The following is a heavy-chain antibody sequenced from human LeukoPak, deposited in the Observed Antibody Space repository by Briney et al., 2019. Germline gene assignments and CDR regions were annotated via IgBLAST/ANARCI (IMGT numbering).Heavy chain of an antibody. CDR1: GGSISSSSYY. Sequence: SEILSLTCTVSGGSISSSSYYWGWIRQPPGKGLEWIGSIYYSGSTYYNPSLKSRVTISVDTSKNQFSLKLSSVTAADTAVYYCARQSIWFDPWGQGTLVTVSS. V-gene: IGHV4-39*01. CDR2: IYYSGST. J-gene: IGHJ5*02. CDR3: ARQSIWFDP.